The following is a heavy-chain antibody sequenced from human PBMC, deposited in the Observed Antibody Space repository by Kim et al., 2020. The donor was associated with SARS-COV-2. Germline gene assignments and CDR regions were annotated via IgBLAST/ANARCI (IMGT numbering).Heavy chain of an antibody. J-gene: IGHJ4*02. CDR1: GGTFSSYA. V-gene: IGHV1-69*13. Sequence: SVKVSCKASGGTFSSYAISWVRQAPGQGLEWMGGIIPIFGTANYAQKFQGRVTITADESTSTAYMELSSLRSEDTAVYYCATRPPYGSNPFFDYWGQGTLVTVSS. D-gene: IGHD4-4*01. CDR2: IIPIFGTA. CDR3: ATRPPYGSNPFFDY.